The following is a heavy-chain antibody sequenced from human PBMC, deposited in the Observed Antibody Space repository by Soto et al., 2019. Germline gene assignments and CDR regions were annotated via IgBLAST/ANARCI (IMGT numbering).Heavy chain of an antibody. Sequence: GGSLRLSCAASGFTFSSYAMSWVRQAPGKGLEWVSAISGSGGSTYYADSVKGRFTISRDNSKNTLYLQMNSLRAEDTAVYYCAKGAKTRADCSSTSCYRSYYYGMDVWGQGTTVTVSS. CDR2: ISGSGGST. CDR1: GFTFSSYA. J-gene: IGHJ6*02. CDR3: AKGAKTRADCSSTSCYRSYYYGMDV. D-gene: IGHD2-2*01. V-gene: IGHV3-23*01.